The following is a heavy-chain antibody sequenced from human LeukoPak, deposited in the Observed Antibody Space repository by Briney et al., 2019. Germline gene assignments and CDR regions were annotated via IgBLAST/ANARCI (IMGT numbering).Heavy chain of an antibody. CDR3: ARFYGDYSPAFDI. CDR2: IYYSGST. CDR1: GGSISSSSYY. D-gene: IGHD4-17*01. J-gene: IGHJ3*02. V-gene: IGHV4-39*07. Sequence: SETLSLTCTVSGGSISSSSYYWGWIRQPPGKGLEWIGSIYYSGSTYYNPSLKSRVTMSVDTSKNQFSLKLSSVTAADTAVYYCARFYGDYSPAFDIWGQGTMVTVSS.